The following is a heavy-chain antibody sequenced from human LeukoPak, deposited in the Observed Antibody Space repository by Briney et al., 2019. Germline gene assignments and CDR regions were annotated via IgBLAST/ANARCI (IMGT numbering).Heavy chain of an antibody. D-gene: IGHD1-26*01. CDR3: ARKPQGRVAAIGDY. CDR1: GFSFSSYS. V-gene: IGHV3-23*01. CDR2: ISGSGAST. J-gene: IGHJ4*02. Sequence: PGGSLRLSCAASGFSFSSYSMSWVRQAPGKGLEWVSGISGSGASTSYADSVKGRFTISRDNSKNTLYLQMNSLRAEDTAVYYCARKPQGRVAAIGDYWGQGTLVTVSS.